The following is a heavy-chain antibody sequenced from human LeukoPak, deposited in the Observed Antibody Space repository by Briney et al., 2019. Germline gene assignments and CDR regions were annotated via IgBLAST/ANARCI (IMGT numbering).Heavy chain of an antibody. CDR2: INSDGSST. J-gene: IGHJ4*02. CDR3: ARAVGGTSCFDY. V-gene: IGHV3-74*01. CDR1: GFTFSSYW. Sequence: GGSLRLSCAASGFTFSSYWMHWVRQAPGKGLVWVSRINSDGSSTSYADSVKGRFTISRDNAKNTLYLQMNSLRAEDTAVYYCARAVGGTSCFDYWGQGTLVTASS. D-gene: IGHD2-2*01.